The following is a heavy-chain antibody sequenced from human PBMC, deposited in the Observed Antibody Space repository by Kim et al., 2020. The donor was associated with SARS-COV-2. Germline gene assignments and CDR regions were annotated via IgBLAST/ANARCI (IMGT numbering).Heavy chain of an antibody. CDR1: GGSISSSSYY. D-gene: IGHD6-13*01. Sequence: SETLSLTCTVSGGSISSSSYYWGWIRQPPGKGLEWIGSIYYSGSTYYNPSLKSRVTISVDTSKNQFSLKLSSVTAADTAVYYCASAAYGLARVWQQLAHFDYWGQGTLVTVSS. CDR3: ASAAYGLARVWQQLAHFDY. CDR2: IYYSGST. J-gene: IGHJ4*02. V-gene: IGHV4-39*01.